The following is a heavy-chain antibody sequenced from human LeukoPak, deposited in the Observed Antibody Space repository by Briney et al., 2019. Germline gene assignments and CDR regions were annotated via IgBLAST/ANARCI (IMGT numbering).Heavy chain of an antibody. Sequence: GGSLRLSCAASGFTLSRYTMNWVRQAPGKGLEWVSSISSSSSYIYYADSVKGRFTISRDNAKKSLFLQMNSLRAEDTAVYYCAKVSGSSWGIIDYWGQGTLVTVSS. CDR2: ISSSSSYI. D-gene: IGHD6-13*01. V-gene: IGHV3-21*01. J-gene: IGHJ4*02. CDR3: AKVSGSSWGIIDY. CDR1: GFTLSRYT.